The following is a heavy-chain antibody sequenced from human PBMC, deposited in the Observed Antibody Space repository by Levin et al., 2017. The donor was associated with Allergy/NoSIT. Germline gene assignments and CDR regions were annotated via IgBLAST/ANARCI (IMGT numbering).Heavy chain of an antibody. CDR2: ISYDGSNK. CDR3: ARGPVDSPLFY. V-gene: IGHV3-30-3*01. J-gene: IGHJ4*02. Sequence: GGSLRLSCAASGFTFSSYAMHWVRQAPGKGLEWVAVISYDGSNKYYADSVKGRFTISRDNSKNTLYLQMNSLRAEDTAVYYCARGPVDSPLFYWGQGTLVTVSS. D-gene: IGHD2-21*01. CDR1: GFTFSSYA.